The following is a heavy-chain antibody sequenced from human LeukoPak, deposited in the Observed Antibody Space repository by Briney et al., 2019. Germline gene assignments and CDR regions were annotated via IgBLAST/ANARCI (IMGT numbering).Heavy chain of an antibody. D-gene: IGHD2-21*02. CDR1: GFTFSSYA. J-gene: IGHJ3*02. CDR3: AKDRRPGVTARGTVAFDI. CDR2: ISGSGGST. Sequence: PGGSLRLSCAASGFTFSSYAMSWVRQAPGKGLEWVSAISGSGGSTYYADSVKGRFTISRDNSKNTLYLQMNSLRAEDTAVYYCAKDRRPGVTARGTVAFDIWGQGTMVTVSS. V-gene: IGHV3-23*01.